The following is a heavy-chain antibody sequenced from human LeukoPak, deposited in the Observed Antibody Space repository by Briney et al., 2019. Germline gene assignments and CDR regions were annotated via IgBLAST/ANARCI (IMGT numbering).Heavy chain of an antibody. CDR1: GGSISSSSYY. J-gene: IGHJ6*02. CDR2: IYYSGST. CDR3: ARHGHGMDV. Sequence: SETLSLTCTVSGGSISSSSYYWGWIRQPPGKGLEWIGSIYYSGSTYHNPSLKSRVTISVDTSKNQFSLKLSSVTAADTAVYYCARHGHGMDVWGQGTTVTVSS. V-gene: IGHV4-39*01.